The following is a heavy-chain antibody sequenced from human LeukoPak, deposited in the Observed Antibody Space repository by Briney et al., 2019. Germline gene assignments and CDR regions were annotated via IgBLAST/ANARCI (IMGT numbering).Heavy chain of an antibody. V-gene: IGHV3-21*04. CDR2: ITDNSDYL. J-gene: IGHJ6*02. CDR3: ARGGGLDV. D-gene: IGHD3-16*01. Sequence: GGSLRLSCAASGFTFSSYSMNCVRQAPGKGLEWVSGITDNSDYLYYADSMKGRFTISRDNAKNSLYLQMSNLRAEDTAVYFCARGGGLDVWGQGATVTVSS. CDR1: GFTFSSYS.